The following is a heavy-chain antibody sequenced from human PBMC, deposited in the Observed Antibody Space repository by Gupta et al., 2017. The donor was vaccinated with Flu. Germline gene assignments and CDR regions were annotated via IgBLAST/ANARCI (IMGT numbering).Heavy chain of an antibody. V-gene: IGHV1-18*01. CDR1: GYTFTSYG. CDR3: ARGHYYYDSSGYYYVTFFDY. CDR2: ISAYNGNT. J-gene: IGHJ4*02. Sequence: QVQLVQSGAEVKKPGASVKVSCKASGYTFTSYGISWVRQAPGQGLEWMGWISAYNGNTNYAQKLQGRVTMTTDTSTSTAYMELRSLRSDDTAVYYCARGHYYYDSSGYYYVTFFDYWGQGTLVTVSS. D-gene: IGHD3-22*01.